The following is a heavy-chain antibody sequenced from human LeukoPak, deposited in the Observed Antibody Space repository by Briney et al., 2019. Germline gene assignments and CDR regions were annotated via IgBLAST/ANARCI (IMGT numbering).Heavy chain of an antibody. J-gene: IGHJ4*02. Sequence: GGSLSLPCAASGFTLSDYYMSWIRQAPGKGLEWVSYISSSGSTIYYANSVKGRFTISRDNAKNSLYLQMNSLRAADTAVYYCAREVELLWFGELPLFDYWGQGTLVTVSS. CDR1: GFTLSDYY. V-gene: IGHV3-11*01. CDR2: ISSSGSTI. D-gene: IGHD3-10*01. CDR3: AREVELLWFGELPLFDY.